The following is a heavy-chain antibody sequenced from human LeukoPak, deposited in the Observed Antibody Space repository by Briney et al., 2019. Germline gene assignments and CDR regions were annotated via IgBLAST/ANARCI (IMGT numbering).Heavy chain of an antibody. V-gene: IGHV3-23*01. J-gene: IGHJ4*02. D-gene: IGHD5-12*01. Sequence: GGSLRLSCAASGFTFSSYTLTWVRQAPGKGLECVSTISDSGDSTYYADYVKGRFTISRDNSKNTLFLQMNSLRAEDTAVYYCEVAGYWGQGALVTVSS. CDR2: ISDSGDST. CDR3: EVAGY. CDR1: GFTFSSYT.